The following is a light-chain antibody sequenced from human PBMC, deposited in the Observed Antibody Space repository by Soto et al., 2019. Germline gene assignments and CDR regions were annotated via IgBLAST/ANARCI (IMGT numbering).Light chain of an antibody. V-gene: IGKV4-1*01. Sequence: DIVMTQSPDSLAVSLGERATINCKSSQNNKNYLAWYQQKTGQPPKLLIDWASTRASGVPERFSGSGSGTLFTLSISSLQAEDVAVYYCQQYYTLPLTFGGGTKEDIK. CDR1: QNNKNY. J-gene: IGKJ4*01. CDR3: QQYYTLPLT. CDR2: WAS.